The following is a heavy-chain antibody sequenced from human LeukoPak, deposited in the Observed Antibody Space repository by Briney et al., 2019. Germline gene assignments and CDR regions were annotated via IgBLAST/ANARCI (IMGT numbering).Heavy chain of an antibody. CDR2: TYYRSKWYT. CDR1: GDSVSSNSAA. J-gene: IGHJ3*02. CDR3: ASTEYSSDAFDI. D-gene: IGHD6-6*01. Sequence: SQTLSLTCAISGDSVSSNSAAWNWIRQSPSRGLEWLGRTYYRSKWYTEYAVSVKSRITINPDTSKNQFSLQLNSVTPEDTAVYYCASTEYSSDAFDIWGQGTMVTVSS. V-gene: IGHV6-1*01.